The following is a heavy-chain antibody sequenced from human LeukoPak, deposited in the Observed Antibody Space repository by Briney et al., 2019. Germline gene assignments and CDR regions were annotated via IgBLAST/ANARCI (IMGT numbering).Heavy chain of an antibody. CDR3: ARDRGYSGIFQH. D-gene: IGHD2-21*01. V-gene: IGHV4-31*03. Sequence: SQTLSLTCTVSGGSLSSGGYYWSWLRQHPGRGLEWIGYVYYSGRTYYNPSLKSRVTISVDTSKNQFSLKLSSVTAADTAVYYWARDRGYSGIFQHWGQGTLVTVSS. CDR2: VYYSGRT. CDR1: GGSLSSGGYY. J-gene: IGHJ1*01.